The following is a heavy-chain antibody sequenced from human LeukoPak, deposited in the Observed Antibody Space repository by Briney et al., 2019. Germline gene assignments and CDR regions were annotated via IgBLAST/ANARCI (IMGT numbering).Heavy chain of an antibody. Sequence: GASLRLSCAASGFTFSSYSMNWVRQAPGKGLEWVSYISSSSSTIYYADSVKGRFTISRDNAKNSLYLQMNSLRAEDTAVYYCATDAHFDYWGQGTLVTVSS. D-gene: IGHD2-2*01. CDR3: ATDAHFDY. CDR1: GFTFSSYS. CDR2: ISSSSSTI. J-gene: IGHJ4*02. V-gene: IGHV3-48*01.